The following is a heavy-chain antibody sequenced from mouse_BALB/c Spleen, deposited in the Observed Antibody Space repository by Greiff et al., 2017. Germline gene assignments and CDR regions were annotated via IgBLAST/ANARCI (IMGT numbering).Heavy chain of an antibody. CDR2: IYPGDGDT. V-gene: IGHV1-80*01. CDR1: GYAFSSYW. D-gene: IGHD2-1*01. Sequence: VQLVESGAELVRPGSSVKISCKASGYAFSSYWMNWVKQRPGQGLEWIGQIYPGDGDTNYNGKFKGKATLTADKSSSTAYMQLSSLTSEDSAVYFCARDGNYAMDYWGQGTSVTVSS. J-gene: IGHJ4*01. CDR3: ARDGNYAMDY.